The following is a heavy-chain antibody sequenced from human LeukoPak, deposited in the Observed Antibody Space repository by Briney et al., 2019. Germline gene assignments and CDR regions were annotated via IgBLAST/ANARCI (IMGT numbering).Heavy chain of an antibody. CDR2: IKQDGSEK. V-gene: IGHV3-7*01. J-gene: IGHJ4*02. D-gene: IGHD5-24*01. CDR3: ARVGEMAARYYFDY. CDR1: GFTFSSYW. Sequence: SGGSLRLSCAASGFTFSSYWMSWVRQAPGKGLEWVAKIKQDGSEKYYVDAVKGRFTISRDNAKNSLYLQMNSLRAEDTAVYYCARVGEMAARYYFDYWGQGTLVTVSS.